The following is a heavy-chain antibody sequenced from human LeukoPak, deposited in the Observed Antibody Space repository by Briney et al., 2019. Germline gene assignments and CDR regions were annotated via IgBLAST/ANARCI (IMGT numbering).Heavy chain of an antibody. J-gene: IGHJ4*02. D-gene: IGHD3-10*01. CDR3: ARHLRNYYGSGSYRAHFDY. V-gene: IGHV4-34*01. Sequence: PSETLSLTCAVYGGSFSGYYWSWIRQPPGKGLEWIGEINHSGSTNYNPSLKSRVTISVDTSKNQFSLKLSSVTAADTAVYYCARHLRNYYGSGSYRAHFDYWGQGTLVTVSS. CDR2: INHSGST. CDR1: GGSFSGYY.